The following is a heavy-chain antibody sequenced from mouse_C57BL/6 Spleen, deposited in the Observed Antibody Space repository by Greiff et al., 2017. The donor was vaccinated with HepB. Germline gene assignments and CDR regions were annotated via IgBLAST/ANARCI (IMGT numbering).Heavy chain of an antibody. J-gene: IGHJ4*01. CDR2: IWRGGST. CDR3: AKGAYYAMDY. CDR1: GFSFTSYG. Sequence: VQLVESGPGLVQPSQCLYITCTVSGFSFTSYGVHWVRQSPGKGLEWLGVIWRGGSTDYNAAFMSRLSITKDNSKSQVFFKMNSLQADDTAICYSAKGAYYAMDYWGQGTSVTVSS. V-gene: IGHV2-5*01.